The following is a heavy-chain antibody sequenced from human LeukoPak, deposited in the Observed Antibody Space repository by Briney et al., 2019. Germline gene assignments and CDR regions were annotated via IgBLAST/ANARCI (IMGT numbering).Heavy chain of an antibody. V-gene: IGHV1-2*02. Sequence: ASVKVSCKASGYTFTGYYMHWVRQAPGQGLEWMGWINPNSGSTNYAQKFQGRVTMTRDTSISTAYMELSRLRSDDTAVYYCARECSSTSCSITEFGYRGQGTLVTVSS. CDR1: GYTFTGYY. CDR3: ARECSSTSCSITEFGY. CDR2: INPNSGST. J-gene: IGHJ4*02. D-gene: IGHD2-2*01.